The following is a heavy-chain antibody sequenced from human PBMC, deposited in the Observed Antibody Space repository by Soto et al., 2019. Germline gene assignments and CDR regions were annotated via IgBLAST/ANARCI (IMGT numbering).Heavy chain of an antibody. CDR1: GGSFGGYY. J-gene: IGHJ6*02. Sequence: SETLSLTCAVYGGSFGGYYWSWIRQPPGKGLEWIGEINHSGSTNYNPSLKSRVTISVDTSKNQFSLKLSSVTAADTAVYYCARVGSSGCCGMDVWGQGTTVTVSS. V-gene: IGHV4-34*01. D-gene: IGHD6-19*01. CDR3: ARVGSSGCCGMDV. CDR2: INHSGST.